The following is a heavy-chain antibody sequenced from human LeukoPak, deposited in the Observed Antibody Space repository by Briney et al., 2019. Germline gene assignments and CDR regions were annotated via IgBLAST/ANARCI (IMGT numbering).Heavy chain of an antibody. CDR1: GFTFSSYA. CDR2: ISGSGGST. V-gene: IGHV3-23*01. D-gene: IGHD2-2*01. J-gene: IGHJ4*02. CDR3: AKSRPGFIVVVPAAQYYFDY. Sequence: GGSLRLSCAASGFTFSSYAMSWVRQALGKGLEWVSAISGSGGSTYYADSVKGRFTISRDNSKNTLYLQMNSLRAEDTAVYYCAKSRPGFIVVVPAAQYYFDYWGQGTLVTVSS.